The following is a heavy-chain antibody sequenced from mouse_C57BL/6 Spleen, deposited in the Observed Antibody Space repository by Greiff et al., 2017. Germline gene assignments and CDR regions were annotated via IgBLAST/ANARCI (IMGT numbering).Heavy chain of an antibody. Sequence: QVQLQQSGAELVRPGASVTLSCKASGYTFTDYEMHWVKQTPVHGLEWIGAIDPETGGTAYNQKFKGKAILTADKSSSTAYMELRSLTSEDSAVYYFTSHYGSSYLFAYWGQGTLVTVSA. CDR3: TSHYGSSYLFAY. CDR1: GYTFTDYE. D-gene: IGHD1-1*01. J-gene: IGHJ3*01. CDR2: IDPETGGT. V-gene: IGHV1-15*01.